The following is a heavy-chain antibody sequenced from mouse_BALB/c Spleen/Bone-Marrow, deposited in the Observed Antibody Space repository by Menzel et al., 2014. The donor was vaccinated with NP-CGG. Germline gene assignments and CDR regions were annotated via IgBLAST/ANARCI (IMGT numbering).Heavy chain of an antibody. CDR3: ARCGYYGFLDY. Sequence: EVMLVESGGDLVQPGGSLKLSCAASGFDFSRYWMSWVRQAPGKGLEWIGEINPNSRTINYTPSLKDKFIISRDNAKNTLDLQMSKVRSEDTALYYCARCGYYGFLDYWGQGTTLTVSS. CDR2: INPNSRTI. D-gene: IGHD1-1*01. V-gene: IGHV4-1*02. CDR1: GFDFSRYW. J-gene: IGHJ2*01.